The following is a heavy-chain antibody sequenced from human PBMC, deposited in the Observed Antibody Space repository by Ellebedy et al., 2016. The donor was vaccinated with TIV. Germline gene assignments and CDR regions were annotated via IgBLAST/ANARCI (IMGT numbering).Heavy chain of an antibody. CDR2: ISSDGSKR. J-gene: IGHJ4*02. V-gene: IGHV3-30*02. CDR1: GFTFSSFG. Sequence: GESLKISXAASGFTFSSFGMHWVRQAPGKGLKWVAFISSDGSKRSFAESVKDRFSISRDNSRNTLYLHMNRLRAEDTALYYCAKPSDTRPGYSASWATYFDHWGEGTLVTVSS. D-gene: IGHD6-13*01. CDR3: AKPSDTRPGYSASWATYFDH.